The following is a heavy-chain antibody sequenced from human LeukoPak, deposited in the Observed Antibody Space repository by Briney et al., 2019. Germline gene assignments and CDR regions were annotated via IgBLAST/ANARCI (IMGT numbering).Heavy chain of an antibody. Sequence: SETLSLTCAVYGGSFSGYFWSWIRQPPGKGLEWIAEVNHSGGTNYNPSLKSRVTISVDTSKNQFSLNLNSVTAADTAMYYCAGVGVLGHLDYWGQGTLVTVSS. CDR3: AGVGVLGHLDY. D-gene: IGHD3-3*01. V-gene: IGHV4-34*01. CDR1: GGSFSGYF. CDR2: VNHSGGT. J-gene: IGHJ4*02.